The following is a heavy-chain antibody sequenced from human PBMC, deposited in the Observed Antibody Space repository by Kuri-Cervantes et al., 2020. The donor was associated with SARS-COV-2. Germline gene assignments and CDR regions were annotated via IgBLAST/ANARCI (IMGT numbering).Heavy chain of an antibody. CDR2: MWHDGDMK. CDR3: AKDWGYCSSTSCYDNWFDP. V-gene: IGHV3-33*06. CDR1: GFTFSNYA. Sequence: GESLKISCAASGFTFSNYAMHWVRQAPGKGLEWVAVMWHDGDMKYYTDSVKGRFTISRDNSKNTLYLQMNSLRAEDTAVYYCAKDWGYCSSTSCYDNWFDPWGQGTLVTVSS. D-gene: IGHD2-2*01. J-gene: IGHJ5*02.